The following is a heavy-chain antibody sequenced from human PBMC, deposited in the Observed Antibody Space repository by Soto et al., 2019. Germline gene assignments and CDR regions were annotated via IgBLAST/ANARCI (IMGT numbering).Heavy chain of an antibody. D-gene: IGHD5-18*01. J-gene: IGHJ5*02. CDR3: ASPGYSYGHNWFDP. V-gene: IGHV3-21*01. Sequence: GGSLRLSCAACGFTFSSYSMNWVRQAPGKGLEWVSSISSSSSYIYYADSVKGRFTISRDNAKNSLYLQMNSLRAEDTAVYYCASPGYSYGHNWFDPWGQGTLVTVSS. CDR2: ISSSSSYI. CDR1: GFTFSSYS.